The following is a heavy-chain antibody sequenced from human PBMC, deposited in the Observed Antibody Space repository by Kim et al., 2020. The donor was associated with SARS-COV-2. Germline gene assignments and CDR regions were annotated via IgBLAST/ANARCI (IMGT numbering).Heavy chain of an antibody. Sequence: SETLSLTCTVSGGSISSSSYYWGWIRQPPETGLEWIGSIYYSGSTYYNPSLKSRVTISVDTSKNQFSLKLSSVTAADTAVFYCVRLQLDGDGRYSFDYWGQGTLVTVSS. CDR3: VRLQLDGDGRYSFDY. D-gene: IGHD1-1*01. J-gene: IGHJ4*02. V-gene: IGHV4-39*01. CDR1: GGSISSSSYY. CDR2: IYYSGST.